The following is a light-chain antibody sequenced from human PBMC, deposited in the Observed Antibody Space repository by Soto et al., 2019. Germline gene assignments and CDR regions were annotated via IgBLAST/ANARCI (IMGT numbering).Light chain of an antibody. CDR2: DAS. CDR1: HDIKDF. CDR3: QRYDSLPPT. J-gene: IGKJ5*01. V-gene: IGKV1-33*01. Sequence: DIQMTQSPSSLSASVGDRVTITCQASHDIKDFLNWFQEKPGKAPKLLIYDASNLQTGVPSRFSGSGSGTHFTFTISSLRPEDIATHYCQRYDSLPPTFGQGTRLDIK.